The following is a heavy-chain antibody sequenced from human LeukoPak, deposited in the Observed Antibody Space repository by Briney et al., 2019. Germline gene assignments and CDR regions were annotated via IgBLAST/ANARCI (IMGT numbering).Heavy chain of an antibody. CDR3: ARNQY. CDR2: IRQDGSEK. Sequence: GGSLRLSRTVSGFTLSNSWMSWVRQPPGKGLEWVANIRQDGSEKYYVDSVKGPFTISRDNAKNSLFLQMNSLRAEETAVYFCARNQYWGQGTLVTVSS. V-gene: IGHV3-7*01. CDR1: GFTLSNSW. J-gene: IGHJ4*02. D-gene: IGHD4-11*01.